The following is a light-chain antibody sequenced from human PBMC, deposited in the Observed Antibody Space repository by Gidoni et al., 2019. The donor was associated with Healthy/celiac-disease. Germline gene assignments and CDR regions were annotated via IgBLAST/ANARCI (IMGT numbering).Light chain of an antibody. CDR1: QGISNS. J-gene: IGKJ2*01. Sequence: IQMTQSPSPLPASVGDRVTITCRASQGISNSLAWYQKKPGKAPKLLLYAASRLESGVPTGISGSGSGTDYTLTISSLQPEDFATYCCQQYYSTPLFGQGTKLEIK. CDR2: AAS. CDR3: QQYYSTPL. V-gene: IGKV1-NL1*01.